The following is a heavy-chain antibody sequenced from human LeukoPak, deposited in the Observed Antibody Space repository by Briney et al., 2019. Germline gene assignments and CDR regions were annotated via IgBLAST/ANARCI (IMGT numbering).Heavy chain of an antibody. CDR3: AKDPYPIAARPYYFDY. CDR1: GFTFSSYR. Sequence: GGSLRLSCAASGFTFSSYRMHWVRQAPGKGLEWVAFIRYDGSNKYYADSVKGRFTISRDNSKNTLYLQMNSLRAEDTAVYYCAKDPYPIAARPYYFDYWGQGTLVTVSS. CDR2: IRYDGSNK. D-gene: IGHD6-6*01. V-gene: IGHV3-30*02. J-gene: IGHJ4*02.